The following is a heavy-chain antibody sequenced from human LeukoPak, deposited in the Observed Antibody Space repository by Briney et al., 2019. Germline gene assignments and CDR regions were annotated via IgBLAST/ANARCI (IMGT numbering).Heavy chain of an antibody. CDR1: GGSISSGGYY. CDR2: IYHSGST. CDR3: ASGGYSSSWSPYYFDY. D-gene: IGHD6-13*01. V-gene: IGHV4-30-2*01. Sequence: PSETLSLTCTVSGGSISSGGYYWSWIRQPPGKGLEWIGYIYHSGSTYYNPSLKSRVTISVDRSKNQFSLKLSSVTAADTAVYYCASGGYSSSWSPYYFDYWGQGTLVTVSS. J-gene: IGHJ4*02.